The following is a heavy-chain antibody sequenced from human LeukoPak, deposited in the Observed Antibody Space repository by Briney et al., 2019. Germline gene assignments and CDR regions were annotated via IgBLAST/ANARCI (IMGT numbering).Heavy chain of an antibody. D-gene: IGHD2-8*01. CDR3: ARRTVYAPFDY. CDR1: GFTFSSYW. Sequence: GGSLRLSCAASGFTFSSYWMSWVHQARGKGLEWVANIKQDGSEKYYVDSVKGRFTISRDNAKNSLYLQMNSLRAEDTAVYYCARRTVYAPFDYWGQGTLVTVSS. V-gene: IGHV3-7*01. CDR2: IKQDGSEK. J-gene: IGHJ4*02.